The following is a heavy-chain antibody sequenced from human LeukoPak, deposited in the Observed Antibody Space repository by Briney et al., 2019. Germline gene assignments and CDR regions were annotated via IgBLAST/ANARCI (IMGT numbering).Heavy chain of an antibody. CDR1: GFTFSSYG. CDR3: AKGGTMGFGAYFDY. J-gene: IGHJ4*02. V-gene: IGHV3-30*02. D-gene: IGHD3-10*01. Sequence: GGSLRLSCAASGFTFSSYGMHWVRQAPGKGLEWVAFIRYDGSNKYYADSVKGRFTISRDNSKNTLYLQMNSLRAEDTAVYYCAKGGTMGFGAYFDYWGQGTLVTVSS. CDR2: IRYDGSNK.